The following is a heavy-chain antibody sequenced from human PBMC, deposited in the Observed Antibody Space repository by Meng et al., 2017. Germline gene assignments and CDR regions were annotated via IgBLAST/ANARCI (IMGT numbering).Heavy chain of an antibody. V-gene: IGHV4-31*03. J-gene: IGHJ6*02. D-gene: IGHD3-10*01. CDR2: IYYSGST. CDR3: ARDRMVRGVMGMDV. CDR1: GGSISSGGYY. Sequence: QVPLHDVGPGLVKPSQTLSLTCTVLGGSISSGGYYWSWSRQHPGKGLEWIGYIYYSGSTYYNPSLKSRVTISVDTSKNQFSLKLSSVTAADTAVYYCARDRMVRGVMGMDVWGQGTMVTVSS.